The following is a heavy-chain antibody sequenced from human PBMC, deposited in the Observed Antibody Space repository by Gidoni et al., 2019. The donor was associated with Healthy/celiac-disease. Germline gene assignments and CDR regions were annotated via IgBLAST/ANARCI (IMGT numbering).Heavy chain of an antibody. D-gene: IGHD6-6*01. Sequence: QVQLQQWGAGLLKPSETLSLTCAVYGGSFSGYYWSWIRQPPGKGLEWMGEINHSGSTNYNPSLKSRVTISVDTSKNQFSLKLSSVTAADTAVYYCARVRSAWGYRESSSSGRGVPKNYYYYMDVWGKGTTVTVSS. CDR2: INHSGST. J-gene: IGHJ6*03. V-gene: IGHV4-34*01. CDR1: GGSFSGYY. CDR3: ARVRSAWGYRESSSSGRGVPKNYYYYMDV.